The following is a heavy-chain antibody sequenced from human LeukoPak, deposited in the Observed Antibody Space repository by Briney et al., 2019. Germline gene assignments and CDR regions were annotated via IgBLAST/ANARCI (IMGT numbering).Heavy chain of an antibody. J-gene: IGHJ3*02. CDR1: GYSFTGYY. CDR2: INPNSGGT. V-gene: IGHV1-2*02. CDR3: ARGRDSSGYIDAFDI. D-gene: IGHD3-22*01. Sequence: ASVKVSCKASGYSFTGYYMHWVRQAPGQGLEWMGWINPNSGGTNYAQKLQGRVTMTTDTSTSTAYMELRSLRSDDTAVYYCARGRDSSGYIDAFDIWGQGTMVTVSS.